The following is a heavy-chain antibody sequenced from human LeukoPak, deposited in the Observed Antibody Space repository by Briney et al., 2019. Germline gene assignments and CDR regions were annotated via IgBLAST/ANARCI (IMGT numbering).Heavy chain of an antibody. V-gene: IGHV1-3*03. Sequence: GASVKVSCKASGYTFTGYYLHWVRQAPGQRLEWMGWINAGNGNTKYSQEFQGRVTITRDTSASTAYMELSSLRSEDMAVYYCARDFNVESDYYDSYPGYWGQGTLVTVSS. CDR3: ARDFNVESDYYDSYPGY. D-gene: IGHD3-22*01. CDR1: GYTFTGYY. J-gene: IGHJ4*02. CDR2: INAGNGNT.